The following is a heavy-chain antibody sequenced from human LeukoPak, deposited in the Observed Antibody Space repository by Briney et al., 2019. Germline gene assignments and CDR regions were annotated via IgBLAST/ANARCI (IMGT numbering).Heavy chain of an antibody. CDR3: ATRSSGYSRRTGY. J-gene: IGHJ4*02. D-gene: IGHD5-18*01. CDR1: GYTFTSYD. Sequence: ASVKASCKASGYTFTSYDIHWVRQATRQGLEWMGWINPDSGNTGYAQKFQGRVTMTRNTSISTAYMELSSLRTEDTAVYYCATRSSGYSRRTGYWGQGTLVTVSS. V-gene: IGHV1-8*01. CDR2: INPDSGNT.